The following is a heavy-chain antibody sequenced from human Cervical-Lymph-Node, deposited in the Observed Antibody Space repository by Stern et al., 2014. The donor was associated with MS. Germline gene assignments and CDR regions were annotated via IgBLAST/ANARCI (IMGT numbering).Heavy chain of an antibody. CDR2: IIPIFGTA. CDR1: GGTFSSYA. V-gene: IGHV1-69*01. CDR3: ARDEGRQDSYGYNWFDP. D-gene: IGHD5-18*01. J-gene: IGHJ5*02. Sequence: VQLVESGAEVKKPGSSVKVSCKASGGTFSSYAISWGRQAPGQGLEWMGGIIPIFGTANYAQKFQGRVTITADESTSTAYMELSSLRSEDTAVYYCARDEGRQDSYGYNWFDPWGQGTLVTVSS.